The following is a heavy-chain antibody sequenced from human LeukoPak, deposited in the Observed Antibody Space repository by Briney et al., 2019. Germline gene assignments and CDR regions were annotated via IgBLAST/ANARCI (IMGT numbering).Heavy chain of an antibody. CDR3: ARAKYNSGLFDY. V-gene: IGHV3-53*01. D-gene: IGHD6-19*01. J-gene: IGHJ4*02. Sequence: GGSLILSCAASGFTVSSNYMSWVRQAPGKGLEWVSLIYSDGRTYYADSVKGRFTISRDNSKNTLYLQMNSLRAEDTAVYYCARAKYNSGLFDYWGQGTLVTVSS. CDR2: IYSDGRT. CDR1: GFTVSSNY.